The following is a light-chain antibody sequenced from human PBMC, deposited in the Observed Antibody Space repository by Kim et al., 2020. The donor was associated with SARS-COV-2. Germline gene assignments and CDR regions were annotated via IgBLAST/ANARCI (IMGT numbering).Light chain of an antibody. CDR3: QAWDSSRVV. Sequence: SYELTQPPSVSVSPGQTASITCSGDKLGDKYACWYQQKPGQSPVLVIYQDSKRPSGIPERFSGSNSGNTATLTISGTQAMDKADYYCQAWDSSRVVFGGG. CDR2: QDS. V-gene: IGLV3-1*01. CDR1: KLGDKY. J-gene: IGLJ2*01.